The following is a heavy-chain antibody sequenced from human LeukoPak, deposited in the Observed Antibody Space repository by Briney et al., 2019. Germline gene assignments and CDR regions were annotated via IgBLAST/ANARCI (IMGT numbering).Heavy chain of an antibody. V-gene: IGHV1-18*01. D-gene: IGHD3-22*01. CDR1: GYTFTSYG. CDR2: ISAYNGNT. CDR3: ARQALHSSGWYYFDY. Sequence: ASVKVSCKASGYTFTSYGISWVRQAPGQGLEWMGWISAYNGNTDYAQKLQGRVTMTTDTSTSTAYMELRSLRSDDTAVYYCARQALHSSGWYYFDYWGQGTLVTVSS. J-gene: IGHJ4*02.